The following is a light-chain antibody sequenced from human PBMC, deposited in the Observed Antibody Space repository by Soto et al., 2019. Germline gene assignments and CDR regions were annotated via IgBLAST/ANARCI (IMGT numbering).Light chain of an antibody. J-gene: IGLJ1*01. CDR2: DVS. Sequence: QSALTQPASVSGSPGQSITISCTGTSSDVGGYNYVSWYQQHPGKAPKLMIYDVSDRPSGVSNRFSGSKSGNTASLTISGLQSEDEADYYCSSYTSSRTYVFGTGTKLTAL. V-gene: IGLV2-14*01. CDR3: SSYTSSRTYV. CDR1: SSDVGGYNY.